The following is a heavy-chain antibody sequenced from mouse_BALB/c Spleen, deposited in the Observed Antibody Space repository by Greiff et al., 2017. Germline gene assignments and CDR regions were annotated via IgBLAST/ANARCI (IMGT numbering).Heavy chain of an antibody. D-gene: IGHD2-1*01. Sequence: EVKVVESGGGLVQPGGSRKLSCAASGFTFSSFGMHWVRQAPEKGLEWVAYISSGSSTIYYADTVKGRFTISRDNPKNTLFLQMSSLRSEDTAMYYCARGGNGNYGQNAMDYWGQGTSVTVSS. J-gene: IGHJ4*01. CDR3: ARGGNGNYGQNAMDY. V-gene: IGHV5-17*02. CDR2: ISSGSSTI. CDR1: GFTFSSFG.